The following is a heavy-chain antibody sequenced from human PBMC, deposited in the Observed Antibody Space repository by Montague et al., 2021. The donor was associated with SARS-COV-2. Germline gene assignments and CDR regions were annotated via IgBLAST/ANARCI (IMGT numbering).Heavy chain of an antibody. D-gene: IGHD6-19*01. CDR1: GFTFSTYA. Sequence: SLRLSCAASGFTFSTYAMSWVRQAPGKGLEWVSTVSSIGGSTFYADSVKGRFTVSRDNSKNTLYLQMNSLRAEDTAVYYCAKDLEQWLVGRDYFDYWGQGTLVTVSS. CDR3: AKDLEQWLVGRDYFDY. CDR2: VSSIGGST. V-gene: IGHV3-23*01. J-gene: IGHJ4*02.